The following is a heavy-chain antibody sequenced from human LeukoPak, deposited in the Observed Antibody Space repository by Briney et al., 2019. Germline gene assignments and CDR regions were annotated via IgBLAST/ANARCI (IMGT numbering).Heavy chain of an antibody. Sequence: SETLSLTCTVSGYSISSGYYWGWIRQPPGKGLEWIGYIYYSGSTNYNPSLKSRVTISVDTSKNQFSLKLSSVTAADTAVYYCARLAITMVRGIGRGLNYWGQGTLVTVSS. V-gene: IGHV4-38-2*02. D-gene: IGHD3-10*01. CDR1: GYSISSGYY. CDR2: IYYSGST. J-gene: IGHJ4*02. CDR3: ARLAITMVRGIGRGLNY.